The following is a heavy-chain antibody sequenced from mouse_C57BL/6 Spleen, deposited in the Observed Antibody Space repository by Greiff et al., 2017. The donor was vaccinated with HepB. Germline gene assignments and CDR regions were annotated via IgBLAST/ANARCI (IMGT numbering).Heavy chain of an antibody. V-gene: IGHV5-17*01. D-gene: IGHD1-1*01. CDR2: ISSGSSTI. J-gene: IGHJ3*01. CDR3: AASTVVAPFAY. CDR1: GFTFSDYG. Sequence: DVMLVESGGGLVKPGGSLKLSCAASGFTFSDYGMHWVRQAPEKGLEWVAYISSGSSTIYYADTVKGRFTISRDNAKNTLFLQMTSLRSEDTAMYYCAASTVVAPFAYWGQGTLVTVSA.